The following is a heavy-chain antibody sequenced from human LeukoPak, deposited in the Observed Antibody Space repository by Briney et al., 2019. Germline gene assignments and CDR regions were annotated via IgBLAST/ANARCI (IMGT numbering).Heavy chain of an antibody. Sequence: GRSLRLSCAASGFTFSSYGMHWVRQAPGKGLEWVAVIWYDGSNKYYTDSVKGRFTISRDNSKNTLYLQMNSLRAEDTVVYYCAKDVRPAGEQWLVSYFDYWGQGTLVTVSS. CDR3: AKDVRPAGEQWLVSYFDY. V-gene: IGHV3-33*06. D-gene: IGHD6-19*01. J-gene: IGHJ4*02. CDR2: IWYDGSNK. CDR1: GFTFSSYG.